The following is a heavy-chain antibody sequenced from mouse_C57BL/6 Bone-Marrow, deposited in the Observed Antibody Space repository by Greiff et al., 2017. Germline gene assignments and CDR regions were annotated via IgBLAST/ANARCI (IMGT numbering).Heavy chain of an antibody. J-gene: IGHJ4*01. D-gene: IGHD2-4*01. CDR1: GYTFTNYW. CDR2: MHPNGGSP. V-gene: IGHV1-64*01. CDR3: ARSYDYDDDTMDY. Sequence: QVQLKQPGAELVKPGASVKLSCKASGYTFTNYWMHWVKQRPGQGLEWSGMMHPNGGSPDYNEKFKSEATLSVDKSSRTAYMELSSLTSEDSAVYYCARSYDYDDDTMDYWGQGTSVTVSS.